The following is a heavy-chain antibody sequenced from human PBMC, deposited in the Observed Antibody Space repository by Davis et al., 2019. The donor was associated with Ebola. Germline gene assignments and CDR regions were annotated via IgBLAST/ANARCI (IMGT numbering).Heavy chain of an antibody. Sequence: GESLKISCAASGFTVSSNYMSWVRQAPGKGLEWVSVIYSGGSTYYADSVKGRFTISRDNSKNTLYLQMNSLRAEDTAVYYCARGPTVTTHWYFDLWGRGTLVTVSS. D-gene: IGHD4-17*01. CDR1: GFTVSSNY. V-gene: IGHV3-66*01. J-gene: IGHJ2*01. CDR3: ARGPTVTTHWYFDL. CDR2: IYSGGST.